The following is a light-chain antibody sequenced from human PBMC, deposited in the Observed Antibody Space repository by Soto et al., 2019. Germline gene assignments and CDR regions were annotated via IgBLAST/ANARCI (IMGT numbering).Light chain of an antibody. CDR1: QGVSDW. V-gene: IGKV1-12*01. CDR3: QQANSYPWT. J-gene: IGKJ1*01. Sequence: DIQMTQSPSSVSASVGDSVTITFRASQGVSDWVAWYQQKPGEAPKLLIYGSSSLLSGDPSRFSGTRSGTDFTLTISSLQPEDFATYYCQQANSYPWTFGQGTKVDIK. CDR2: GSS.